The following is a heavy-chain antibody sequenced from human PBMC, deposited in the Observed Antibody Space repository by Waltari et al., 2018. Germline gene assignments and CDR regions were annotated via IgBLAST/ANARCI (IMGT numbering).Heavy chain of an antibody. CDR1: GGSFSGYY. CDR2: INHSGST. D-gene: IGHD6-19*01. V-gene: IGHV4-34*01. CDR3: ARGNPSRAVAGTKGAFDI. Sequence: QVQLQQWGAGLLKPSETLSLTCAVYGGSFSGYYWSWIRQPPGKGLEWIGEINHSGSTNYNPSLKSRVTISVDTSKNQFSLKLSSVTAADTAVYYCARGNPSRAVAGTKGAFDIWGQGTMVTVSS. J-gene: IGHJ3*02.